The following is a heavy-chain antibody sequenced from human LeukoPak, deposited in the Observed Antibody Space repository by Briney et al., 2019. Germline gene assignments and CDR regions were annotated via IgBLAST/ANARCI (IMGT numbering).Heavy chain of an antibody. CDR2: ISDDGSNK. CDR3: ARVDGLDAFDI. D-gene: IGHD5-24*01. CDR1: GFTFSSYA. Sequence: GGSLRLSCAASGFTFSSYAMHWVRQAPGKGLEWVAVISDDGSNKYYADSVKGRFTISRDNSKNTLYLQMNSLRAEDTAVYYCARVDGLDAFDIWGQGTMVTVSS. J-gene: IGHJ3*02. V-gene: IGHV3-30*04.